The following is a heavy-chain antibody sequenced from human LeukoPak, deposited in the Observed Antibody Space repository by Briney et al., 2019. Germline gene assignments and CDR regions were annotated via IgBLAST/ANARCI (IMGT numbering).Heavy chain of an antibody. J-gene: IGHJ4*02. CDR2: IGSSATTT. Sequence: GGSLRLSCAASGFTLSDYYMTWIRQAPGKGLEWVSYIGSSATTTYYADSVKGRFTISRDNAKNTLYLQMNSLRADDTAVYYCARSRYGGSHIDYWGQGTLVTVSS. D-gene: IGHD1-26*01. CDR3: ARSRYGGSHIDY. CDR1: GFTLSDYY. V-gene: IGHV3-11*04.